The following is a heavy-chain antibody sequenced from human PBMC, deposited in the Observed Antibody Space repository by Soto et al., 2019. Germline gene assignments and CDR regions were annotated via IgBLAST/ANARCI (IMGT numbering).Heavy chain of an antibody. CDR1: GFTFGDYA. CDR3: TKGLGYCSSTSCYAFDY. V-gene: IGHV3-49*03. Sequence: LRLSCTASGFTFGDYAMSWFRQAPGKGLEWVGFIRSKAYGGTTEYAASVKGRFTISRDDSKSIAYLQMNSLKTEDTAVYYCTKGLGYCSSTSCYAFDYWGQGTLVTVSS. CDR2: IRSKAYGGTT. J-gene: IGHJ4*02. D-gene: IGHD2-2*01.